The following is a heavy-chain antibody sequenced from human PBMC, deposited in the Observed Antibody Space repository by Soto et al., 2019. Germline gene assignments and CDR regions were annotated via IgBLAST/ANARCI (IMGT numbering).Heavy chain of an antibody. CDR1: GYTFSRYG. V-gene: IGHV1-18*01. J-gene: IGHJ6*02. D-gene: IGHD2-8*01. CDR2: ISGYNGDT. Sequence: GASVKVSCKASGYTFSRYGISGVRQAPGQGLEWMGWISGYNGDTNYAQKFQGRVTMTIDTSTTTAYMELRGLTSDDTAIYYCAKNGQPPYYYYGLDVWGQGTTVTVSS. CDR3: AKNGQPPYYYYGLDV.